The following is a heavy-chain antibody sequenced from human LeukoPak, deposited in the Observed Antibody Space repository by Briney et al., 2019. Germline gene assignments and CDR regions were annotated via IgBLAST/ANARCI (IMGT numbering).Heavy chain of an antibody. Sequence: SETLSLTCTVSGGSISSSSYYWGWVRQPPGKGLEWIGSIYYSGSTYYNPSLKSRVTISVDTSKNQFSLKLSSVTAADTAVYYCARQTTYVKNWFDPWGQGTLVTVSS. V-gene: IGHV4-39*01. CDR3: ARQTTYVKNWFDP. D-gene: IGHD3-10*02. J-gene: IGHJ5*02. CDR2: IYYSGST. CDR1: GGSISSSSYY.